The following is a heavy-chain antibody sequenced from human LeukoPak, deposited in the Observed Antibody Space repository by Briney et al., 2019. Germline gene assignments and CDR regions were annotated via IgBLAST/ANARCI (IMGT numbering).Heavy chain of an antibody. V-gene: IGHV3-21*01. J-gene: IGHJ4*01. Sequence: GGSLRLTCAASGFTFSSYSMNWVRQAPGKGLEWVSSISSSSSYIYYADSVKGRFTISRANAKNSLYLHMNSLRAEDTAVYYCASITLVRRGNHWGQGTLVPVSS. CDR3: ASITLVRRGNH. CDR2: ISSSSSYI. CDR1: GFTFSSYS. D-gene: IGHD4-23*01.